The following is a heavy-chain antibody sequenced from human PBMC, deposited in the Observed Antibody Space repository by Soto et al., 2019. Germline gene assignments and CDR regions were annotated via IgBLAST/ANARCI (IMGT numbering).Heavy chain of an antibody. CDR3: PLPPSYGMDV. Sequence: EVQLVESGGGLVEPGGSLRLSCAASGFIFSNAWMNWVRQAPGKGLEWVGRIKSKTDGGTTDYAAPVKGRFTISRDDSKNTLDLQMNSLKTEDTAVYYCPLPPSYGMDVWGQGTTVTVSS. CDR1: GFIFSNAW. V-gene: IGHV3-15*07. CDR2: IKSKTDGGTT. J-gene: IGHJ6*02.